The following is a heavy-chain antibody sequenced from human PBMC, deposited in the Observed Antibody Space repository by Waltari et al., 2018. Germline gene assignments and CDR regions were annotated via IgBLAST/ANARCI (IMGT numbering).Heavy chain of an antibody. D-gene: IGHD3-10*01. V-gene: IGHV4-61*02. Sequence: QVQLQESGPGLVKPSQTLSLTCNVSGDFIERGSYYWSWVRQPAGRGLEWIGRIYASGSTNYNPSLKSRVTLSVDTSNNQVSLRLTSVTAADSAVYFCARTLEKTYGGWYFDSWGQGTRVTVSS. CDR2: IYASGST. CDR3: ARTLEKTYGGWYFDS. J-gene: IGHJ4*02. CDR1: GDFIERGSYY.